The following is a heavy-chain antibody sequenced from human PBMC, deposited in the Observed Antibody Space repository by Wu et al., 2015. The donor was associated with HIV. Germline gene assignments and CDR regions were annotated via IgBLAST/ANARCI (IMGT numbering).Heavy chain of an antibody. CDR3: ARVEAVAGTDYYYYYGMDV. CDR2: ISAYNGNT. J-gene: IGHJ6*02. CDR1: GYTFTSYG. Sequence: QVQLVQSGAEVKKPGASVKVSCKASGYTFTSYGISWVRQAPGQGLEWMGWISAYNGNTNYAQKLQGRVTMTTDTSTSTAYMELRSLRSDDTAVYYCARVEAVAGTDYYYYYGMDVWGQGTTVTVSS. V-gene: IGHV1-18*01. D-gene: IGHD6-19*01.